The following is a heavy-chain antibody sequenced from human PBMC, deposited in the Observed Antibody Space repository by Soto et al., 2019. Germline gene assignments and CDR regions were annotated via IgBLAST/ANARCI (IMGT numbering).Heavy chain of an antibody. J-gene: IGHJ3*02. CDR3: ARHLRFLEWQDAFDI. CDR1: GGSISSYY. V-gene: IGHV4-59*01. CDR2: IYYSGST. D-gene: IGHD3-3*01. Sequence: SETLSLTCTVSGGSISSYYWSWIRQPPGKGLEWIGYIYYSGSTNYNPSLKSRVTISVDTSKNQFSLKLSSVTAADTAVYYCARHLRFLEWQDAFDIWGQGTMVTVSS.